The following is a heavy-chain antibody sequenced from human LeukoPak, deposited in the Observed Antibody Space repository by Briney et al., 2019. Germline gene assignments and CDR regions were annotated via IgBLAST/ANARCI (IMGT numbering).Heavy chain of an antibody. CDR3: ARRGGATISHYYYGMDV. CDR2: ISAYNGNT. D-gene: IGHD1-26*01. CDR1: GYTFTSYG. Sequence: ASVKVSCKASGYTFTSYGTSWVRQAPGQGLEWMGWISAYNGNTNYAQKLQGRVTMTTDTSTSTAYMELRSLRSDDTAVYYCARRGGATISHYYYGMDVWGQGTTVTVSS. J-gene: IGHJ6*02. V-gene: IGHV1-18*01.